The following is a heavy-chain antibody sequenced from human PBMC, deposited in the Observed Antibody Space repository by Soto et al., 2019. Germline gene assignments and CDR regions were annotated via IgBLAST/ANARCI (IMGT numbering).Heavy chain of an antibody. J-gene: IGHJ6*02. Sequence: QVQLVQSGAEVKQPGSSVKVSCKASGGTFSSYAISWVRQAPGQGLEWMGGIIPIFGTANYAQKFQGRVTITADESTSTAYMELSSRISEDTAVDYCARDRELGIFGVVTSYYYGMDVWGQGTTVTVSS. V-gene: IGHV1-69*01. D-gene: IGHD3-3*01. CDR3: ARDRELGIFGVVTSYYYGMDV. CDR1: GGTFSSYA. CDR2: IIPIFGTA.